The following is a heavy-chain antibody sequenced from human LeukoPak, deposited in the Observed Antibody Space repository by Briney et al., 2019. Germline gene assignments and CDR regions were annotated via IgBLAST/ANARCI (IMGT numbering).Heavy chain of an antibody. CDR3: AKIVGAPNWFDP. CDR1: GGSISSSSYY. J-gene: IGHJ5*02. Sequence: SETLSLTCTVSGGSISSSSYYWGWIRQPPGKGLEWIGSIYYSGSTYYNPSLKGRVTISVDTSKNQFSLNLSSVTAADTAVYYCAKIVGAPNWFDPWGQGTLVSVSS. CDR2: IYYSGST. V-gene: IGHV4-39*07. D-gene: IGHD1-26*01.